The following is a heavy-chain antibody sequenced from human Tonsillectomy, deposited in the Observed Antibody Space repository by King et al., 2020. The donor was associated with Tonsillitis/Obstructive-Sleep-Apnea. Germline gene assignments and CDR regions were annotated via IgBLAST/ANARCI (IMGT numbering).Heavy chain of an antibody. CDR1: GGSISSYY. J-gene: IGHJ4*02. CDR3: ARAILDWSGYWDY. Sequence: VQLQESGPGLVKPSETLSLTCTVSGGSISSYYWSWIRQPPGKGLEWIVYIYYSGSTNYNPSLKSRVTISVDTSKNQFSLKLSSVTAADTAVYYCARAILDWSGYWDYWGQGTLVTVSS. CDR2: IYYSGST. V-gene: IGHV4-59*01. D-gene: IGHD3-3*01.